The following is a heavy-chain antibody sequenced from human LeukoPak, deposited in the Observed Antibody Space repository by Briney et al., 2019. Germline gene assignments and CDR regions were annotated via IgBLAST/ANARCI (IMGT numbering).Heavy chain of an antibody. D-gene: IGHD3-3*01. CDR2: IWYDGSNK. CDR3: AKDGSVNYDFWSGYYTGGDLDY. J-gene: IGHJ4*02. CDR1: GFTFSSYG. Sequence: GGSLRLSCAASGFTFSSYGMHWVRQAPGKGLEWVAVIWYDGSNKYYADSVKGRFTISRDNSKNTLYLQMNSLRAEDTAVYYCAKDGSVNYDFWSGYYTGGDLDYWGQGTQVTVSS. V-gene: IGHV3-33*06.